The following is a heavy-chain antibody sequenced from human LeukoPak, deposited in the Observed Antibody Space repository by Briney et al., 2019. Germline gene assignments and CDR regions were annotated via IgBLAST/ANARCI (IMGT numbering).Heavy chain of an antibody. CDR1: GYTFTGYY. CDR2: INPNSGGT. V-gene: IGHV1-2*02. Sequence: ASVRVSCKASGYTFTGYYMHWVRQAPGQGLEWMGWINPNSGGTNYAQKFKGRVTMTRDTSISTAYMELSRLRSDDTAVYSCARGVLVGASDYWGQGTLVTVSS. J-gene: IGHJ4*02. D-gene: IGHD1-26*01. CDR3: ARGVLVGASDY.